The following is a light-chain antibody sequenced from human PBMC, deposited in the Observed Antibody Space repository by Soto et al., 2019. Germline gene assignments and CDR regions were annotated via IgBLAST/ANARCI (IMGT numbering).Light chain of an antibody. V-gene: IGKV1-39*01. J-gene: IGKJ5*01. Sequence: DIQMTLSPSSLYASVGDRVTITCRASQSISSYLNWYQQKPGKAPKLLMYAASSLQSGVPSRFSGSGSGTDFILTISSLQPEDFAAYYCQQSYSTPITFGQGTRLEIK. CDR3: QQSYSTPIT. CDR1: QSISSY. CDR2: AAS.